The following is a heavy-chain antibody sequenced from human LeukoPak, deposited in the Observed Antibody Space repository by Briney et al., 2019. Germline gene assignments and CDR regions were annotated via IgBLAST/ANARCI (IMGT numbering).Heavy chain of an antibody. CDR2: IGTAGDT. D-gene: IGHD4-23*01. CDR3: ARADGGNPPLFDY. Sequence: PGRSLGLSCAASGFTFSSYDMHWVRQATGKGLEWVSAIGTAGDTYYPGSVKGRFTISRENAKNSLYLQMNSLRAGDTAVYYCARADGGNPPLFDYWGQGTLVTVSS. J-gene: IGHJ4*02. CDR1: GFTFSSYD. V-gene: IGHV3-13*01.